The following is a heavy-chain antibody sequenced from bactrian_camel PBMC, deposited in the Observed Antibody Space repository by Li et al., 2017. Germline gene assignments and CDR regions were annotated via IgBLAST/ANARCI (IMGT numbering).Heavy chain of an antibody. CDR1: GDTDSNC. CDR2: INIGGSST. Sequence: DVQLVESGGGEVQAGGSLQLSCVVSGDTDSNCMGWFRQAPGKGLEWVSAINIGGSSTTYADSVKGRFAISLDNAKNTLYLQMNSLKPEDTAAYYCAAARTLTDWARRPAYWGQGTQVTVS. CDR3: AAARTLTDWARRPAY. J-gene: IGHJ4*01. D-gene: IGHD5*01. V-gene: IGHV3S42*01.